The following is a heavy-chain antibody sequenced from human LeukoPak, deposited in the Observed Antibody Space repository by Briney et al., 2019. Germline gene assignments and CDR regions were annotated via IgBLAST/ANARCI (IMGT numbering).Heavy chain of an antibody. V-gene: IGHV1-46*01. Sequence: ASVKVSCKASGYTFTSYYMHWVRQAPGQGLEWMGIINPSGGSTSYAQKFQGRVTMTRDTSTSTVYMELSSLRSEDTAVYYCARETPPTAELPTNSYYYYYGMDVWGQGTTVTVSS. D-gene: IGHD1-26*01. CDR2: INPSGGST. CDR3: ARETPPTAELPTNSYYYYYGMDV. J-gene: IGHJ6*02. CDR1: GYTFTSYY.